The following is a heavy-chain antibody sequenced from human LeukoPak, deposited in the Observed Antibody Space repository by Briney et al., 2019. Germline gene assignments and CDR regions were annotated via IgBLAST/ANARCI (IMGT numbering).Heavy chain of an antibody. CDR2: ISSGSSAI. Sequence: GGSLRLSCEASGFTFSSYSMNWVRQAPGKGLEWVSFISSGSSAIYYADSVRGRFTISRDNVMNSLYLQMNSLRDEDTAVYYCARDPNYYDSDGNWQGAFDIWGQGAMVTVSS. J-gene: IGHJ3*02. CDR3: ARDPNYYDSDGNWQGAFDI. D-gene: IGHD3-22*01. CDR1: GFTFSSYS. V-gene: IGHV3-48*02.